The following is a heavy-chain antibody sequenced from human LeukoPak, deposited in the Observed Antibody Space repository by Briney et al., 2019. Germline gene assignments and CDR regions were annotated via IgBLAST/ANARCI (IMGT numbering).Heavy chain of an antibody. V-gene: IGHV6-1*01. Sequence: SQTLSLTCAISWDSVSSNSATGNWIRQSPSRGLEWLGRTYYRSEWYNDYAVSVKSRVTINSDTSRNQFSLQLDSVTPEDTAVYYCARSTRYSFDYWRQGTLVTVSS. CDR2: TYYRSEWYN. J-gene: IGHJ4*02. D-gene: IGHD1-1*01. CDR3: ARSTRYSFDY. CDR1: WDSVSSNSAT.